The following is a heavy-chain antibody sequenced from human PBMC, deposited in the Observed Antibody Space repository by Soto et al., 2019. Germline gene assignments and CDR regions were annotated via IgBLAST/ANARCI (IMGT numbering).Heavy chain of an antibody. J-gene: IGHJ6*02. CDR3: ARPDEGGYSSNHHYYYALDV. CDR2: FIPIFDIT. CDR1: GGTFRSYS. V-gene: IGHV1-69*01. D-gene: IGHD3-22*01. Sequence: QVQLVQSGAEVKKPGSSVKVSCKASGGTFRSYSISWVRQAPGQGLEWMGGFIPIFDITNYAEKFQGRVTITAAESTSTAYMELSSLGSDDTAVYYCARPDEGGYSSNHHYYYALDVWGQGTTVTV.